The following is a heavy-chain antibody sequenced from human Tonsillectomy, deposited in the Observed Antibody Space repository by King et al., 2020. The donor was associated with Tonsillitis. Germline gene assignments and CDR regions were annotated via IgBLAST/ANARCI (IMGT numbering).Heavy chain of an antibody. Sequence: VQLVESGGGLVMPGGSLRLSCAASGFSFSDAWINWVRQAPGKGLDWVGRLKSKTSGGTTDYTAPVKGRFTISRDDSKNTLYLQMNSLKTEDTAVYYCTWDTSGHYCFTHWGQGTLVTVSS. CDR3: TWDTSGHYCFTH. D-gene: IGHD3-22*01. CDR1: GFSFSDAW. CDR2: LKSKTSGGTT. V-gene: IGHV3-15*07. J-gene: IGHJ4*02.